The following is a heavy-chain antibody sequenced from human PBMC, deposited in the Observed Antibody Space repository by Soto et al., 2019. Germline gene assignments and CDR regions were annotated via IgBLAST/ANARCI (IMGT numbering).Heavy chain of an antibody. J-gene: IGHJ3*01. Sequence: PSVTMSVTWTVAGGSIISDCWSWIRQPPGKGLEWIGYIYYSGSTNYNPSLKSRVTISVATSKNQFSLKLSSVTAADTAMYYCARRYSAYGRAFDLWGQGTMVTVS. CDR3: ARRYSAYGRAFDL. CDR2: IYYSGST. CDR1: GGSIISDC. D-gene: IGHD5-12*01. V-gene: IGHV4-59*08.